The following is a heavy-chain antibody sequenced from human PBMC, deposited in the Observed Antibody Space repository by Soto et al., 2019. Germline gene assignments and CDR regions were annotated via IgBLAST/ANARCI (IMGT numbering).Heavy chain of an antibody. Sequence: QVQLQQWGAGLLKPSETLSLTCAVYGGSFSGYYWSWIRQPPGKGLGWMGEINHSGSTNYNPSLKSRVTISVDTSKNQFSRKLSSVTAADTAVYYCARGRGDSAPEGDYCGQGTLVTVAS. V-gene: IGHV4-34*01. J-gene: IGHJ4*02. CDR2: INHSGST. CDR1: GGSFSGYY. D-gene: IGHD2-15*01. CDR3: ARGRGDSAPEGDY.